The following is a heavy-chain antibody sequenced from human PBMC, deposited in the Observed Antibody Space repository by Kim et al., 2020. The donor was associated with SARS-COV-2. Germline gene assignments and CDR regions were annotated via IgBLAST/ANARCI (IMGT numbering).Heavy chain of an antibody. D-gene: IGHD1-26*01. J-gene: IGHJ4*02. CDR3: ARIVGGAVDY. CDR2: YN. V-gene: IGHV6-1*01. Sequence: YNYDAVSVKSRISINPDTSKNQFSLQLRSGTPEDTAVYYCARIVGGAVDYWGQGTLVTVSS.